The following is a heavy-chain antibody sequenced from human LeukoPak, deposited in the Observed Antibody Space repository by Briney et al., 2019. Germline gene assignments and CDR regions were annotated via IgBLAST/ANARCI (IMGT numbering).Heavy chain of an antibody. CDR2: ISGSGGST. Sequence: GGSLRLSCAASGFTFSSYAMSWVRQAPGKGLEWVSAISGSGGSTYYADSVKGRFTISRDDSKNTVYVQMNSLRAEDTAVYYCAKSRVEVAGTGGFDTWGRGTLVAVSS. J-gene: IGHJ3*02. V-gene: IGHV3-23*01. CDR1: GFTFSSYA. D-gene: IGHD6-13*01. CDR3: AKSRVEVAGTGGFDT.